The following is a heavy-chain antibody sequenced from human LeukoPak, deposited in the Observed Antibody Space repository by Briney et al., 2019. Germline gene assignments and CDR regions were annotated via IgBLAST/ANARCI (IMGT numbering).Heavy chain of an antibody. CDR1: GFTFSSYS. D-gene: IGHD1-1*01. CDR3: AKDPGNNNWSYWYFDI. J-gene: IGHJ2*01. Sequence: PGGSLRLSCAASGFTFSSYSMNWVRQAPGKGLEWVSSISSSSYIYYADSVKGRFTISRDNAKNSLYLQMNSLRAEDTAVYYCAKDPGNNNWSYWYFDIWGRGTLVSVSS. CDR2: ISSSSYI. V-gene: IGHV3-21*04.